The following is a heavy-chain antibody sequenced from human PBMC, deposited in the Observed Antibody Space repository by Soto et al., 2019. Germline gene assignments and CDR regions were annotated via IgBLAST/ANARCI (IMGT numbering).Heavy chain of an antibody. CDR3: ARGMGDPIEVAATRPPIFDV. CDR2: ISSNGGST. D-gene: IGHD2-15*01. CDR1: GFTFSSYA. Sequence: GGSLRLSCAASGFTFSSYAMHWVRQAPGKGLEYFSAISSNGGSTYYANSVKGRFTISRDNSKNTLYLKMGSLRAEDMAVYYFARGMGDPIEVAATRPPIFDVWGQGTTVTVSS. J-gene: IGHJ6*02. V-gene: IGHV3-64*01.